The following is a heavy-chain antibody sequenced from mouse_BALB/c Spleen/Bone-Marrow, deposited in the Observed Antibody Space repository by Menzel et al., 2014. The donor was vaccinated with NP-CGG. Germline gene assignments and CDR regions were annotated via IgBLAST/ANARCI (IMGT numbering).Heavy chain of an antibody. CDR2: IYPGDGDT. D-gene: IGHD2-10*02. J-gene: IGHJ2*01. V-gene: IGHV1-80*01. CDR1: GYAFSSYW. Sequence: DQLQPSGAELVRPGSSVKISCKASGYAFSSYWMNWVKQRPGQGLEWIGQIYPGDGDTNYNGKFKGKATLTADKSSSTAYMQLSSLTSEDSAVYFCARQYGNYFDYWGQGTTLTVSS. CDR3: ARQYGNYFDY.